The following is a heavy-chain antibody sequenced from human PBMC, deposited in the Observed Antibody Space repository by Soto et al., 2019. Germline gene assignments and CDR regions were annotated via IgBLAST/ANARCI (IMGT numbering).Heavy chain of an antibody. V-gene: IGHV3-23*01. CDR2: MCGSCGST. D-gene: IGHD2-15*01. J-gene: IGHJ6*02. Sequence: GGSLRLSCAASGFTFSNYAMTWVRQAPGKGLEWVSGMCGSCGSTYYADSVKGRFTISRDNSKNTLYLQMNSLRAEDTAVYYCAKKGDCSGGSCYTGGIYYYYYGMDVWGQGTTVTVSS. CDR1: GFTFSNYA. CDR3: AKKGDCSGGSCYTGGIYYYYYGMDV.